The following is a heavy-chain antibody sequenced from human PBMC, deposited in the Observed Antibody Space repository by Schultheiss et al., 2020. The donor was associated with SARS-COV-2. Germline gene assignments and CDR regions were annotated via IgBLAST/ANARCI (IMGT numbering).Heavy chain of an antibody. CDR2: IWYDGSNE. V-gene: IGHV3-30*07. Sequence: GGSLRLSCAASGFTFSSYAMHWVRQAPGKGLEWVAVIWYDGSNEYYADSVKGRFTISRDNSKNTLYLQMNILRAEDSAVYYCAKVGDYYYYALDVWGQGTTVTVSS. J-gene: IGHJ6*02. CDR3: AKVGDYYYYALDV. CDR1: GFTFSSYA.